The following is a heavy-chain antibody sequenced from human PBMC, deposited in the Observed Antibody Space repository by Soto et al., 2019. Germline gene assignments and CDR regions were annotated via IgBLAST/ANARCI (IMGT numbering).Heavy chain of an antibody. J-gene: IGHJ6*02. CDR2: ISAYNGNT. CDR1: GYTFTSYG. D-gene: IGHD6-13*01. CDR3: ARDWVAAAGGAAYYYYGMDV. V-gene: IGHV1-18*04. Sequence: QVQLVQSGAEVKKPGASVKVSCKASGYTFTSYGISWVRQAPGQGLEWMGWISAYNGNTNYAQKLQGRVTMTTDTSTSKAYMELRSLRSDDTAVYYCARDWVAAAGGAAYYYYGMDVWGQGTTVTVSS.